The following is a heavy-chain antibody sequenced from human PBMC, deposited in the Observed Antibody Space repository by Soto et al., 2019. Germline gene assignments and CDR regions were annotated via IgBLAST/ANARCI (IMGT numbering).Heavy chain of an antibody. D-gene: IGHD6-13*01. CDR3: AGGAAADYFDY. Sequence: SEALSLTSTVSGGSISNYYWIWIRQPAGKGLEWIGRIYTSGSTNYNPSLKSRATMSVDTSKSQFSLKLSSVTAADTAVYYCAGGAAADYFDYWGQGTLVTVSS. V-gene: IGHV4-4*07. CDR2: IYTSGST. J-gene: IGHJ4*02. CDR1: GGSISNYY.